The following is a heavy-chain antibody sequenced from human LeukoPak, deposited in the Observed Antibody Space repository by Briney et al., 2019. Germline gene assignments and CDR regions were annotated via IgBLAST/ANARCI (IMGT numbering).Heavy chain of an antibody. CDR2: ISAYNGNT. CDR1: GYTFTSYG. D-gene: IGHD1-26*01. V-gene: IGHV1-18*01. Sequence: ASVKVSCKASGYTFTSYGISWVRQAPGQGLEWMGWISAYNGNTSYAQKLQGRVTMTTDTSTSTAYMELRSLRSDDTAVYYCARANAHSGSYPFDYWGQGTLVTVSS. CDR3: ARANAHSGSYPFDY. J-gene: IGHJ4*02.